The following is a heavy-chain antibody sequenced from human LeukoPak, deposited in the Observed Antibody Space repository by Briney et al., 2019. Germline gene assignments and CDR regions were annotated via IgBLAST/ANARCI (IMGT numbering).Heavy chain of an antibody. Sequence: GGSLRLSCAASGFTVSSNYMSWVRQAPGKGLEWVSVIYSGGSTYYADSVKGRFTISRDNSKNTLYLQMNSLRAEDTAVYYCATLALVPAAIPQVDWFDPWGQGTLVTVSS. CDR3: ATLALVPAAIPQVDWFDP. CDR1: GFTVSSNY. CDR2: IYSGGST. V-gene: IGHV3-66*02. D-gene: IGHD2-2*02. J-gene: IGHJ5*02.